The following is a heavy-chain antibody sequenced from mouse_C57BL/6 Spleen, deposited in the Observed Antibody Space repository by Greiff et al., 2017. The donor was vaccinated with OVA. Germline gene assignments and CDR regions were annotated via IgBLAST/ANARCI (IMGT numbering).Heavy chain of an antibody. CDR2: IRNKANGYTT. V-gene: IGHV7-3*01. CDR3: VRYMGSNLYFDY. D-gene: IGHD2-5*01. CDR1: GFTFTDYY. Sequence: EVQRVESGGGLVQPGGSLSLSCAASGFTFTDYYMSWVRQPPGKALEWLGFIRNKANGYTTEYSASVKGRFTISRDNSQSILYLQMNALRAEDSATYYCVRYMGSNLYFDYWGQGTTLTVSS. J-gene: IGHJ2*01.